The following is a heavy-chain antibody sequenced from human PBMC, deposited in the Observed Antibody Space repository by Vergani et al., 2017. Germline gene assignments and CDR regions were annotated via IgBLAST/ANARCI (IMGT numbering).Heavy chain of an antibody. J-gene: IGHJ4*02. D-gene: IGHD3-3*01. CDR3: ARERNAYYDFGSGYYTQYYFDY. Sequence: VHLVESGGGVVRPGGSLRLSCAASGFTFDDYGMSWVRQAPGKGLEWVSGINWNGGSTGYADSVTGRFTISRDNAKNSLYLQMNSLRAEDTALYYCARERNAYYDFGSGYYTQYYFDYWGQGTLVTVSS. CDR1: GFTFDDYG. V-gene: IGHV3-20*04. CDR2: INWNGGST.